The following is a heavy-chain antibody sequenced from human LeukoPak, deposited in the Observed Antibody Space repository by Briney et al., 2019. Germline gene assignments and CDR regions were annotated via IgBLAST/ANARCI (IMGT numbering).Heavy chain of an antibody. V-gene: IGHV3-21*01. Sequence: GGSLRLSCAASGFTFSSYSMNWVRQAPGKGLEWVSSISSSSSYIYYADSVKGRFTISRDNAKNSLYLQMNSLRAEDTAVYYCARDIRYFGPYYFDYWGQGTLVTVSS. J-gene: IGHJ4*02. CDR1: GFTFSSYS. CDR3: ARDIRYFGPYYFDY. CDR2: ISSSSSYI. D-gene: IGHD3-9*01.